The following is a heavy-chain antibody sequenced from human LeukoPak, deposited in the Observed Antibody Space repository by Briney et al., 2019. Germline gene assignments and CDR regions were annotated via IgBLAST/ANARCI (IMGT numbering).Heavy chain of an antibody. CDR2: INSDGSTS. CDR1: GFTFSSDW. V-gene: IGHV3-74*01. J-gene: IGHJ5*02. Sequence: GGSLRLSCAASGFTFSSDWMHWVREAPGKGLVWVSRINSDGSTSHYADSVKGRFTISRDNAKNTLYLQINSLRAEDTAVYYCARDVGYYESSGYVNWFDPWGQGTLVTVSS. CDR3: ARDVGYYESSGYVNWFDP. D-gene: IGHD3-22*01.